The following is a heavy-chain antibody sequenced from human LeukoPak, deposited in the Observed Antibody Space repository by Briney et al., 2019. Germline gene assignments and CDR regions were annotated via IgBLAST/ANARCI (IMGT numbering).Heavy chain of an antibody. D-gene: IGHD2-2*01. CDR1: GYIFTSYD. CDR3: ARERPEGDIVVVPAATPLDY. Sequence: GASVKVSCKASGYIFTSYDINWVRQAPGQGLEWMGWMNPNSGNTGYAQKFQGRVTMTRNTSISKAYMELSSLRSEDTAVYYCARERPEGDIVVVPAATPLDYWGQGTLVTVSS. V-gene: IGHV1-8*01. CDR2: MNPNSGNT. J-gene: IGHJ4*02.